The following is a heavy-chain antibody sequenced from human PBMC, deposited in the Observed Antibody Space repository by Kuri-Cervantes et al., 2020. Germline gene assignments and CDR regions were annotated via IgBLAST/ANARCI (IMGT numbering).Heavy chain of an antibody. J-gene: IGHJ4*02. CDR2: ISYDGSNK. V-gene: IGHV3-30*04. D-gene: IGHD3-16*01. Sequence: GGSLRLSCAASGFPSITYDMHWVRQAPDKGLEWVAIISYDGSNKYYADSVKGRFTISRDNSKNTLYLLMNGLRAEDTAVYYCASPARGNYFEYWGQGTLVTVSS. CDR3: ASPARGNYFEY. CDR1: GFPSITYD.